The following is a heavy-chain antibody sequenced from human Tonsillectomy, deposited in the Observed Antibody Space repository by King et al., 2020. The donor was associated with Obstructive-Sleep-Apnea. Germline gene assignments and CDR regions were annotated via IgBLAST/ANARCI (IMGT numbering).Heavy chain of an antibody. J-gene: IGHJ4*02. CDR3: ARVLDISVACIGY. Sequence: VQLVQSGGGVVQPGRSLRLSCAASGFTFSSYAMHWVRQAPGKGLEWVAVISYDGSNKYYADSVKGRFTISRDNSKNTLYLQMNSLRAEDTAVYYCARVLDISVACIGYWGQGTLVTVSS. V-gene: IGHV3-30*04. CDR1: GFTFSSYA. CDR2: ISYDGSNK. D-gene: IGHD6-19*01.